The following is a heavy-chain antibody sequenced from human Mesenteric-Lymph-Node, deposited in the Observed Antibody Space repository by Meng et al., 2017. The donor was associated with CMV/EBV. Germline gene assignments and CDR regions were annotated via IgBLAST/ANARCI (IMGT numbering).Heavy chain of an antibody. D-gene: IGHD6-13*01. J-gene: IGHJ4*02. V-gene: IGHV7-4-1*02. CDR3: ARVGASSSWGADY. CDR2: INTNTGNP. Sequence: CEASGYTFTRYAMNWVRQAPGQGLEWMGWINTNTGNPTYAQGFTGRFVFSLDTSVSTAYLQISSLKAEDTAVYYCARVGASSSWGADYWGQGTLVTVSS. CDR1: GYTFTRYA.